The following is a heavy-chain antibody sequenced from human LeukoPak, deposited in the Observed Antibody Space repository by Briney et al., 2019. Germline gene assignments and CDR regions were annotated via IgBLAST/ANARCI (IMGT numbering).Heavy chain of an antibody. CDR3: ARDFTGGYFDY. CDR2: INPDSGAT. Sequence: SVKVSCKTSGYTFSDYYVHWVRQAAGQGFERMGWINPDSGATNYAQKFQGRVTMTRDTSISTAYMELSRLRSDDTAVYYCARDFTGGYFDYWGQGTLVTVSS. V-gene: IGHV1-2*02. J-gene: IGHJ4*02. D-gene: IGHD2-8*02. CDR1: GYTFSDYY.